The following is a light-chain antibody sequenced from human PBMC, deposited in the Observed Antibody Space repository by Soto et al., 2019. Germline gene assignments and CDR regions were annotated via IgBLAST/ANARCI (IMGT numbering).Light chain of an antibody. CDR1: QNIDNF. CDR3: QRSSSSPPIT. J-gene: IGKJ5*01. CDR2: AAS. V-gene: IGKV1-39*01. Sequence: DIQLTQSPSSLSASLGDRVTISCRASQNIDNFLHWYQQKSGKAPELLIYAASSLRDGVPSRFSGSGFGTEFTLTINNLQPEDFATYYCQRSSSSPPITFGQGTRLDI.